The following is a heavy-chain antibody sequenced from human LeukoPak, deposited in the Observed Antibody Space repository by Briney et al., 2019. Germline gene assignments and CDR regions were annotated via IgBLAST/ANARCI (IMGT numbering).Heavy chain of an antibody. V-gene: IGHV4-59*01. Sequence: SETLSLTCTVSGGSISSYYWSWIRQPPGKGLEWIGYIYYSGSTNYNPSLKSRVTISVDTSKNQFSLKLSSVTAADTAIYYCARGIIGVAITGAFDIWGQGTMVTVSS. CDR2: IYYSGST. CDR1: GGSISSYY. J-gene: IGHJ3*02. CDR3: ARGIIGVAITGAFDI. D-gene: IGHD3-3*02.